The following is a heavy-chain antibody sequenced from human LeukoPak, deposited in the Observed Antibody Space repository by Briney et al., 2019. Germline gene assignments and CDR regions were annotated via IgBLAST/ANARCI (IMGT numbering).Heavy chain of an antibody. CDR2: INPSGGST. Sequence: GASVTVSFKASGYTFTIYYMHWVRQAPGQGLEWMGIINPSGGSTSYAQKFQGRGTMTRDTATSTVYMELSSLRSEDTAVYYCARDDGLPTNPFDYWGQGTLVTVSS. J-gene: IGHJ4*02. D-gene: IGHD4-17*01. V-gene: IGHV1-46*01. CDR3: ARDDGLPTNPFDY. CDR1: GYTFTIYY.